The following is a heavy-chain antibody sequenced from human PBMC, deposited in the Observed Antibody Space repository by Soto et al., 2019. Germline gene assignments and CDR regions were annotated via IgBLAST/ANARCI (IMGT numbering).Heavy chain of an antibody. V-gene: IGHV1-46*01. Sequence: ASVKVSCKASGYTFTSYYLHWVRQAPGQGLEWMGTINPNTGNTDYAQNFQGRVTMTGDTSTSTVYVELSSLRSDDSAVFYCARGAPTTTYYFDYWGQGTLVTVSS. CDR3: ARGAPTTTYYFDY. D-gene: IGHD1-1*01. CDR1: GYTFTSYY. J-gene: IGHJ4*02. CDR2: INPNTGNT.